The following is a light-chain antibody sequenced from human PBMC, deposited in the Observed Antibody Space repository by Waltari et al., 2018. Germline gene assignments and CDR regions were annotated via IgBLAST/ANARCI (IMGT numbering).Light chain of an antibody. CDR2: SIY. J-gene: IGKJ3*01. CDR3: QQTFTAPLT. Sequence: DIQMTQSPSSLSAAVGDRVTITCRASQNIVSYLHWYQQTPGKVPKLLIYSIYSLQRGVPSRFSGNGSGTEFTLTINNLQPEDFTPYYCQQTFTAPLTFGPGTRVDV. V-gene: IGKV1-39*01. CDR1: QNIVSY.